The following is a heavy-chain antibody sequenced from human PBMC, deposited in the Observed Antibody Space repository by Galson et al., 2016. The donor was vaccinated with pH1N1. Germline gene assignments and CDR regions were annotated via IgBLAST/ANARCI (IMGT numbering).Heavy chain of an antibody. CDR2: IDPSSGST. Sequence: SVKVSCKAAGYSFTTYYMHWVRQAPGQGLEWMGIIDPSSGSTTYAQKFQGRVTMTHDTATNTVYMELSSLRSDDTAVYYCARRYYFDYWGQGTLVAVSS. V-gene: IGHV1-46*03. CDR3: ARRYYFDY. J-gene: IGHJ4*02. CDR1: GYSFTTYY.